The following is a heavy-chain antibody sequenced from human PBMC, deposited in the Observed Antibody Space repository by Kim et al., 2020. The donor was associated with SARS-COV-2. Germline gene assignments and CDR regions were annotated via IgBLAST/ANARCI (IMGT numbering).Heavy chain of an antibody. CDR3: AKGVLRYFDWLSMGFDY. CDR1: GFTFDDYA. CDR2: ISWNSGSI. Sequence: GGSLRLSCAASGFTFDDYAMHWVRQAPGKGLEWVSGISWNSGSIGYADSVKGRFTISRDNAKNSLYLQMNSLRAEDTALYYCAKGVLRYFDWLSMGFDY. D-gene: IGHD3-9*01. V-gene: IGHV3-9*01. J-gene: IGHJ4*01.